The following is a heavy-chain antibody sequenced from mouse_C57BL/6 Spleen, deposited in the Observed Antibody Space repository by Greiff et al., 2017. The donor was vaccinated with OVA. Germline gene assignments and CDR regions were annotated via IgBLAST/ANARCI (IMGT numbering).Heavy chain of an antibody. D-gene: IGHD2-1*01. V-gene: IGHV1-82*01. CDR3: ARCGNDYSINYNSDY. J-gene: IGHJ2*01. CDR2: IYPGDGDT. Sequence: VQLQQSGPELVKPGASVKISCKASGYAFSSSWMNWVKQRPGKGLEWIGRIYPGDGDTNYNGKFKGKATLTADKSSSTAYMPLSSLTSEDSEVSFGARCGNDYSINYNSDYGGQGTTLTVSS. CDR1: GYAFSSSW.